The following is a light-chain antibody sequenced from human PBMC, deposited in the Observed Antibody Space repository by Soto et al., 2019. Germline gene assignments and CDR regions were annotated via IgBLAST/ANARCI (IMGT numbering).Light chain of an antibody. J-gene: IGLJ3*02. CDR3: ASWDDSLIGWV. CDR1: TSNIGTTT. Sequence: QAVVTQPPSASGTPGQRVTISCSGGTSNIGTTTVNWYQVLPGTAPKLLIYANSQRPSGVPDRFSGSKSGTSASLAIVGLQSEDEADYYCASWDDSLIGWVFGGGTKLTVL. CDR2: ANS. V-gene: IGLV1-44*01.